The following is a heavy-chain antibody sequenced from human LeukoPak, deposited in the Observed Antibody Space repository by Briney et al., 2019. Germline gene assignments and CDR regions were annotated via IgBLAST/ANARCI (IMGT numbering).Heavy chain of an antibody. V-gene: IGHV3-7*01. J-gene: IGHJ4*02. Sequence: GGSLRLSCAASGFSLSNYWMNWVRQAPGKGLEWVASIRPDGSEKYYVGSLRGRFTISRDDARNSLYLQMNSLRAEDTAVYYCAESGYWGQGTLVTVSS. CDR3: AESGY. CDR2: IRPDGSEK. D-gene: IGHD6-25*01. CDR1: GFSLSNYW.